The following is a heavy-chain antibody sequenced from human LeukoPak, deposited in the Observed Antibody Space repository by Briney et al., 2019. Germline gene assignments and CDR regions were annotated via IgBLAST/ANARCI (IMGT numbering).Heavy chain of an antibody. CDR2: IYYSGST. V-gene: IGHV4-39*07. J-gene: IGHJ4*02. Sequence: SETLSLTCTVSGGSISSSSYYWGWIRQPPGKGLEWIGSIYYSGSTYYNPSLKSRVTISVDTSKNQFSLKLSSVTAADTAVYYCARGVRIAAAPFYWGQGTLVTVSS. CDR3: ARGVRIAAAPFY. D-gene: IGHD6-13*01. CDR1: GGSISSSSYY.